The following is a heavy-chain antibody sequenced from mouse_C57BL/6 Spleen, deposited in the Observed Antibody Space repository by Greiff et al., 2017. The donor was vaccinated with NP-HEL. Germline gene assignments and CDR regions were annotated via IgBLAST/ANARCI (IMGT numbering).Heavy chain of an antibody. CDR3: ARGDYYAMDY. Sequence: QVQLQQPGAELVMPGASVKLSGKASGYTFTSYWMHWVKQRPGQGLEWIGEIDPSDSYTNYNQKFKGKSTLTVDKSSSTAYMQLSSLTSEDSAVYYCARGDYYAMDYWGQGTSVTVSS. V-gene: IGHV1-69*01. CDR1: GYTFTSYW. CDR2: IDPSDSYT. J-gene: IGHJ4*01.